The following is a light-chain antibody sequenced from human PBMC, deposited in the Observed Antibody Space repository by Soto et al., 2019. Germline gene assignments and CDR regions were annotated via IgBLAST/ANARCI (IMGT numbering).Light chain of an antibody. V-gene: IGKV3-20*01. CDR1: QSVTSNY. Sequence: EIGLTQSPGTLSLSAGERATLSSRASQSVTSNYLAWYQQKPGQAPRILIFGASSRATGIPDKFSGSGSGTDFTLTISRLEPDDFAVYYCQHYGSPSWTFGQGTKVDIK. CDR2: GAS. CDR3: QHYGSPSWT. J-gene: IGKJ1*01.